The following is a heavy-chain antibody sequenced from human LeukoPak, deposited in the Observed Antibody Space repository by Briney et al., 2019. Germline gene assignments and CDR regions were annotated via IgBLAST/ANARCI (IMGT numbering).Heavy chain of an antibody. D-gene: IGHD1-26*01. V-gene: IGHV3-21*01. CDR1: GFTFSGYS. CDR3: AGVSSGSYLDY. CDR2: ISNTGSYT. Sequence: PGGSLRLSCAASGFTFSGYSLTWVRQAPGKGLEWVSSISNTGSYTYYLDSVKGRFTISRDNAKNSTFLQMNSLRAEDTAVYYCAGVSSGSYLDYWGQGTLVTVSS. J-gene: IGHJ4*02.